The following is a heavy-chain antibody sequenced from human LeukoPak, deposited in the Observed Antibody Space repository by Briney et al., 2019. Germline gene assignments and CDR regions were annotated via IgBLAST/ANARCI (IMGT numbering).Heavy chain of an antibody. CDR3: ARASSIAVGH. V-gene: IGHV4-61*02. CDR1: GGSISSGSYY. Sequence: PSQTLSLTCTVSGGSISSGSYYWSWIRQPAGKGLEWIGRIYTSGSTNYNPPLKSRVTISVDTSKNQSSLKLSSVTAADTAVYYCARASSIAVGHWGQGTLVTVSS. CDR2: IYTSGST. J-gene: IGHJ4*02. D-gene: IGHD6-19*01.